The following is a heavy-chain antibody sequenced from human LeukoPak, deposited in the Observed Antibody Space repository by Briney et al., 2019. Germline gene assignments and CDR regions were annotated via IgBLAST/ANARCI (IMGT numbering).Heavy chain of an antibody. Sequence: SETLSLTCTVSGGSISGSYWSWIRQPPGKGLEWIGYIYYSGSTDYNPSLKSRVIISVDTSKNQFSLKLSSVTAADTAVYYCARLVSGYYDSSGYPPGRHFDYWGQGTLVTVSS. CDR3: ARLVSGYYDSSGYPPGRHFDY. J-gene: IGHJ4*02. CDR1: GGSISGSY. V-gene: IGHV4-59*08. D-gene: IGHD3-22*01. CDR2: IYYSGST.